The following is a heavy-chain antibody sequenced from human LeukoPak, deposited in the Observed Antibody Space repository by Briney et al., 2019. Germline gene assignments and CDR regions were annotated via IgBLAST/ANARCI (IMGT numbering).Heavy chain of an antibody. D-gene: IGHD2-2*01. V-gene: IGHV1-3*01. CDR2: INAGNGNT. CDR1: GYTFTSYA. J-gene: IGHJ5*02. CDR3: ARGQGGVPASRGSWFDP. Sequence: GASVKVSCKASGYTFTSYAMHWVRQAPGQRLEWMGWINAGNGNTKYSQKFQGRVTITRDTSASTAYMELSSLRSEDTAVYYCARGQGGVPASRGSWFDPWGQGTLVTVSS.